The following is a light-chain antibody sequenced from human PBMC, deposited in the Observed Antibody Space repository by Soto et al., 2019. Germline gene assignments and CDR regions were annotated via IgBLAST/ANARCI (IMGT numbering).Light chain of an antibody. CDR2: GAS. Sequence: EIVVTQSPGTLSLSPGERATLSCRASQSISSSFLGWYQQKPGQAPRLLIYGASSRATGIPDRFSGSGSGTDFTLTISRLEPEDFAVYYCQQYGSSPWTFGQGTKVEIK. V-gene: IGKV3-20*01. CDR1: QSISSSF. J-gene: IGKJ1*01. CDR3: QQYGSSPWT.